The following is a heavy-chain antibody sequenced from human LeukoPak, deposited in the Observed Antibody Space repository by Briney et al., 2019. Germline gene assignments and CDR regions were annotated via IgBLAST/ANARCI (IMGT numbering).Heavy chain of an antibody. CDR2: IRYDGSNK. D-gene: IGHD5-24*01. V-gene: IGHV3-30*02. CDR3: AKDSEEMAYYFDY. J-gene: IGHJ4*02. CDR1: GFTFSSYG. Sequence: GGSLRLSCAASGFTFSSYGMHWVRQAPGKGLEWVAFIRYDGSNKYYADSVKGRFTISRDNSKNTLYLQMNSLRAEDTAVYYCAKDSEEMAYYFDYWGQGTLVTVSS.